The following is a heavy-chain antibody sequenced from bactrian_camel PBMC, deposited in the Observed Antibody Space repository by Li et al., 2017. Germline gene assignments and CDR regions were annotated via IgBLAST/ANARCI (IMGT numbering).Heavy chain of an antibody. CDR2: INEGTT. CDR1: GFDFRSFG. Sequence: VQLVESGGGSVEAGGSLSLSCAASGFDFRSFGMSWVRQVPGSGLEWVSAINEGTTYYSEAVKGRFTISRDDAKNTLYLQMNNLRPEDSAVYHCATGLWRDCNSGRWCPVDKSRGSGTQVTVS. D-gene: IGHD1*01. J-gene: IGHJ4*01. V-gene: IGHV3S40*01.